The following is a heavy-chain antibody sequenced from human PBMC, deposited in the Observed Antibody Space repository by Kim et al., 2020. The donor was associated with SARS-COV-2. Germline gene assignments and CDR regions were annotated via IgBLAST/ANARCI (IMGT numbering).Heavy chain of an antibody. CDR3: ASSAFSFGAAAGTYYYYYGMDV. D-gene: IGHD6-13*01. Sequence: GGSLRLSCAASGFTFSSYAMHWVRQAPGKGLEWVAVISYDGSNKYYADSVKGRFTISRDNSKNTLYLQMNSLRAEDTAVYYCASSAFSFGAAAGTYYYYYGMDVWGQGTTVTVSS. V-gene: IGHV3-30*04. CDR2: ISYDGSNK. CDR1: GFTFSSYA. J-gene: IGHJ6*02.